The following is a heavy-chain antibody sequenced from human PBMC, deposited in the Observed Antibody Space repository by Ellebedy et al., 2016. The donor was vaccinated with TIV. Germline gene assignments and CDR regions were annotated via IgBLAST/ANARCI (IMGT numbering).Heavy chain of an antibody. V-gene: IGHV3-9*01. D-gene: IGHD6-19*01. CDR1: GFTFDDYA. J-gene: IGHJ3*02. CDR2: LSWIDYSM. Sequence: PGGSLRLSCAASGFTFDDYALHWVRQAPGKGLVWVSGLSWIDYSMGYADSVKGRFTIARDNVKTSLYLQMNSLRAEDTALYYCVKASGSGRCRGAFDIWGQGTMVTASS. CDR3: VKASGSGRCRGAFDI.